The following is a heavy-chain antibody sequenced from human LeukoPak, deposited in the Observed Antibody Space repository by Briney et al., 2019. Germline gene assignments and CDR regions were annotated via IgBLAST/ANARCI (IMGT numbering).Heavy chain of an antibody. CDR1: GGSINNGDYY. Sequence: KPSETLSLTCTVSGGSINNGDYYWSWIRQPPGKGLEWIGDIYYSGSTYYNPSLKSRVTISVHTSKNQFSLKLSSVTAADTAVYYCARADSHRDAFDIWGQGTMVTVSS. J-gene: IGHJ3*02. V-gene: IGHV4-30-4*01. CDR3: ARADSHRDAFDI. D-gene: IGHD3-22*01. CDR2: IYYSGST.